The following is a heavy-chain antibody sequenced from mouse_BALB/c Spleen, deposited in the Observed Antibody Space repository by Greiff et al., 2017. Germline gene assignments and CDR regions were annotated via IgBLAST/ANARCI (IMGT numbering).Heavy chain of an antibody. CDR3: ARVGSFAY. V-gene: IGHV14-3*02. Sequence: VQLQQSGAELVKPGASVKLSCTASGFNIKDIYMHWVKQRPEQGLEWIGRIDPANGNTKYDPKFQGKATITADTSSNTAYLQLSSLTSEDTAVYYCARVGSFAYWGQGTLVTVSA. CDR1: GFNIKDIY. J-gene: IGHJ3*01. CDR2: IDPANGNT.